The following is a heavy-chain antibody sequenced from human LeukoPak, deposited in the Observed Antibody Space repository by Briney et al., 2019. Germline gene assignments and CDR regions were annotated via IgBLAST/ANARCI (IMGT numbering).Heavy chain of an antibody. CDR2: ISAYDGNT. CDR1: GYTFSSYS. D-gene: IGHD6-25*01. V-gene: IGHV1-18*01. Sequence: ASVKVSCKVSGYTFSSYSISWVRQAPGQGLEWMGWISAYDGNTNYAQKFQGRVTMTTDTSTSTAYMELRSLRSDDTAVYYCARGEAAWQFDPWGQGTLVTVSS. J-gene: IGHJ5*02. CDR3: ARGEAAWQFDP.